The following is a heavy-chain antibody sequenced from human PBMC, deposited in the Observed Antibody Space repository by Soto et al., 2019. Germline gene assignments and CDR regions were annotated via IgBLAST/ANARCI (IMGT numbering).Heavy chain of an antibody. CDR2: IIPIFGTA. D-gene: IGHD2-15*01. Sequence: GASVKVSCKASGGTFSSYAISWVRQAPGQGLEWMGGIIPIFGTANYAQKFQGRVTITADKSTSTAYMELSSLRSEDTAVYYCAINAGLGYCSGGSCLLDYWGQGTLVTVSS. CDR3: AINAGLGYCSGGSCLLDY. J-gene: IGHJ4*02. V-gene: IGHV1-69*06. CDR1: GGTFSSYA.